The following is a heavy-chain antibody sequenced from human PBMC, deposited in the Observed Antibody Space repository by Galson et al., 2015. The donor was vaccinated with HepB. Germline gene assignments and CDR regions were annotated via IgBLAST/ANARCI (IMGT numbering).Heavy chain of an antibody. CDR3: ASCPPYDYVWGSYRPLGY. V-gene: IGHV1-24*01. D-gene: IGHD3-16*02. CDR1: GYTLTELS. J-gene: IGHJ4*02. Sequence: SVKVSCKVSGYTLTELSMHWVRQAPGKGLEWMGGFDPEDGETIYAQKFQGRVTMTEDTSTDTAYMELSSLRSEDTAVYYCASCPPYDYVWGSYRPLGYWGQGTLVTVSS. CDR2: FDPEDGET.